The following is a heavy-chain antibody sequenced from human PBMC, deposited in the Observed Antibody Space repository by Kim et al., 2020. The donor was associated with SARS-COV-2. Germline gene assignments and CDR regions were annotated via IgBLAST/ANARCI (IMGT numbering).Heavy chain of an antibody. J-gene: IGHJ4*02. V-gene: IGHV3-48*02. CDR2: INNIGTTI. CDR1: GFTFSSFN. Sequence: GGSLRLSCAASGFTFSSFNMNWVRQAPGKGLEWVAFINNIGTTITYADSVKGRFTISRDNAMNSLHLHMSSLRDEDTAVYYCARGNHRAFDSWGQGSLVTVSS. CDR3: ARGNHRAFDS.